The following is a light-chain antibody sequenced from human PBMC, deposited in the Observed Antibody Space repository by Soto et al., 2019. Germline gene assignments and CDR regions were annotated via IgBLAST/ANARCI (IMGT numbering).Light chain of an antibody. CDR2: NNN. CDR1: SSNIGSNT. CDR3: FSFTTTSTHV. Sequence: QSVLTQPPSASGTPGQRVTISCSGSSSNIGSNTVNWYQQLPGTAPKLLIFNNNQRPSGVPDRFSGSKSGTSASLAISGLQVEDKAEYFCFSFTTTSTHVFGTGTKVTVL. J-gene: IGLJ1*01. V-gene: IGLV1-44*01.